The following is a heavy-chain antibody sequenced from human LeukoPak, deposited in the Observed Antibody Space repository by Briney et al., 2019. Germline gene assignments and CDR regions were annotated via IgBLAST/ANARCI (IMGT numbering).Heavy chain of an antibody. J-gene: IGHJ4*02. V-gene: IGHV4-39*07. CDR1: GGSISSSSYY. D-gene: IGHD4-17*01. CDR2: IYYSGST. Sequence: SETLSLTCTVSGGSISSSSYYWGWIRQPPGKGLEWIGSIYYSGSTYYNPSLKSQVTISVDTSKNQFSLKLSSVTAADTAVYYCARDKETVSDFDYWGQGTQVTVSS. CDR3: ARDKETVSDFDY.